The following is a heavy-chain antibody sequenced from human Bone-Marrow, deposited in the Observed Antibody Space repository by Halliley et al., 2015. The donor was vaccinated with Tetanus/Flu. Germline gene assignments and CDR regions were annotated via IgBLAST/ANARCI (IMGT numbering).Heavy chain of an antibody. CDR2: INWNGGSP. CDR1: GFTFDDYG. J-gene: IGHJ4*02. Sequence: SLRLSCAASGFTFDDYGMAWVRQAPGKGLEWVSGINWNGGSPVYADSVKGRFTISRDNAKNSLYLQMNSLRADDAAFYHCAREGGIVGATGGLGYWGQGPLVTVSS. CDR3: AREGGIVGATGGLGY. V-gene: IGHV3-20*01. D-gene: IGHD1-26*01.